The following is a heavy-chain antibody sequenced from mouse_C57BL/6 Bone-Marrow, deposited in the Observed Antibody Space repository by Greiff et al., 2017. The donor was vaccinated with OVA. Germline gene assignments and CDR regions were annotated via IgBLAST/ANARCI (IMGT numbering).Heavy chain of an antibody. Sequence: VKLQQSGAELVRPGASVTLSCKASGYTFTDYEMHWVKQTPVHGLEWIGAIDPETGGTAYNQKFKGKAILTADKSSSTAYMELRSLTSEDSAVYYCTRSPYYDYLFAYWGQGTLVTVSA. D-gene: IGHD2-4*01. J-gene: IGHJ3*01. CDR1: GYTFTDYE. CDR2: IDPETGGT. V-gene: IGHV1-15*01. CDR3: TRSPYYDYLFAY.